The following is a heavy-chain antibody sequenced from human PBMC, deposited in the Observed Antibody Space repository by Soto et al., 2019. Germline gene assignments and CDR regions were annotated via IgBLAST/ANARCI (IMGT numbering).Heavy chain of an antibody. CDR1: GYTFTTYA. J-gene: IGHJ4*02. CDR3: ARGRYYFDY. CDR2: INAGNGNT. Sequence: ASVKVSCKASGYTFTTYAIQWVRQAPGQAPGHRLEWMGWINAGNGNTKYSQKFQGRVTIARDASASTAYMELSSLTSEDTAVYYCARGRYYFDYWGQGTLVTVSS. V-gene: IGHV1-3*01.